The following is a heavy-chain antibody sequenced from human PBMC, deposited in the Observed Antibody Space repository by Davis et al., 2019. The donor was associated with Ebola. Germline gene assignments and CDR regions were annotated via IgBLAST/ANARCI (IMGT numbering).Heavy chain of an antibody. J-gene: IGHJ4*02. CDR1: GFTFSSHS. D-gene: IGHD3-3*01. V-gene: IGHV3-48*01. CDR3: AKDFLARLRFVNWLLRSFDS. Sequence: PGGSLRLSCAASGFTFSSHSLSWVRQAPGKGLEWVSYISTNSRTIYYADSVKGRFTISRDNSKNTVYLQLNHLRADDTAVYYCAKDFLARLRFVNWLLRSFDSWGQGTLVSVSS. CDR2: ISTNSRTI.